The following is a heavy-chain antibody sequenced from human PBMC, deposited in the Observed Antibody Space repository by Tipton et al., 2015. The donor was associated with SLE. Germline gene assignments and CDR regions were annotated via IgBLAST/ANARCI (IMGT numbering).Heavy chain of an antibody. D-gene: IGHD6-6*01. CDR1: GFTFSDYY. J-gene: IGHJ2*01. V-gene: IGHV3-11*04. Sequence: SLRLSCAASGFTFSDYYMSWIRQAPGKGLEWVSYISSSGSTIYYADSVKGRFTISRDNAKNSLYLQMNSLRAEDTAVYYCAREGSSSEWYFDLWGRGTLVTVSS. CDR2: ISSSGSTI. CDR3: AREGSSSEWYFDL.